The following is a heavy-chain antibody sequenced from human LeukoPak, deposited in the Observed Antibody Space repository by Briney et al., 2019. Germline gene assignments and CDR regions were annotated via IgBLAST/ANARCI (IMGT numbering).Heavy chain of an antibody. CDR1: GAAISSDY. J-gene: IGHJ3*02. CDR3: ARLGVTMVRGVMYADAFDI. V-gene: IGHV4-4*07. CDR2: IYFSGST. Sequence: SETLSLTCAVSGAAISSDYWGWLRQPAGKGLEWIGRIYFSGSTNYNPSLKSRVTMSVDTSKNQFSLKLSSVTAADTAVYYCARLGVTMVRGVMYADAFDIWGQGTMVTVSS. D-gene: IGHD3-10*01.